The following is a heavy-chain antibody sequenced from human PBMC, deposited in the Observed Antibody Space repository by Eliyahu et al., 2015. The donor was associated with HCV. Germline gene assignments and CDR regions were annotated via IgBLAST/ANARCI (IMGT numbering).Heavy chain of an antibody. CDR1: GFTFSSYW. Sequence: EVQLVESGGGLVQPGGSLRLSCXASGFTFSSYWMTWVRQAPGKGLEWVANIKQRGSEKYYADSVKGRFTISRDNAKNSLYLQMNSLRAEDTAVYYCARAVFGVITGFDYWGQGTLVTVSS. J-gene: IGHJ4*02. CDR2: IKQRGSEK. D-gene: IGHD3-22*01. V-gene: IGHV3-7*01. CDR3: ARAVFGVITGFDY.